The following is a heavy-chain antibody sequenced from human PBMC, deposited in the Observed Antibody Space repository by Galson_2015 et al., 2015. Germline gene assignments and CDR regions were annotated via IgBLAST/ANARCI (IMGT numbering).Heavy chain of an antibody. J-gene: IGHJ4*02. CDR2: ISSTTTYI. Sequence: SLRLSCAASECTFSSYYMSWVRQAPGKGLEWVSSISSTTTYIYYADSVKGRFTISRDNAKNSLYLQMNSLGAEDTAVYYCARQILDYDFWSGYYPTNFDYWGQGTLVTVSS. V-gene: IGHV3-21*01. CDR3: ARQILDYDFWSGYYPTNFDY. CDR1: ECTFSSYY. D-gene: IGHD3-3*01.